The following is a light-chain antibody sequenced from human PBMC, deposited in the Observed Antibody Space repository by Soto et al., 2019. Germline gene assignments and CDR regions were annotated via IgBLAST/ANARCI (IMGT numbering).Light chain of an antibody. V-gene: IGKV3D-15*01. CDR2: DAS. J-gene: IGKJ4*01. CDR1: QSISDT. CDR3: QQYNSYPLT. Sequence: EIVLTQSPATLSVSPGGRATLSCRASQSISDTLAWYQQKPGQAPRLLIYDASSRATGIPDRFSGGGSGTDFTLTISRLQPEDFAVYYCQQYNSYPLTFGGGTKVDIK.